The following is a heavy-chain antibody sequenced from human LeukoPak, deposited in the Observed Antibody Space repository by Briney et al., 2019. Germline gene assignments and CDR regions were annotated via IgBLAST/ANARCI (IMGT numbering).Heavy chain of an antibody. CDR2: IGNNGGGI. CDR3: AIDPNWGTHS. D-gene: IGHD7-27*01. CDR1: GFTFSTYT. J-gene: IGHJ4*02. V-gene: IGHV3-23*01. Sequence: GGSLRLSCAASGFTFSTYTMYWVRHPPGKRLEWVSIIGNNGGGIHYADSVKGRFTVSRDNFKNALYLQMNSLRVEDTAVYYCAIDPNWGTHSWGQGVLVTVSS.